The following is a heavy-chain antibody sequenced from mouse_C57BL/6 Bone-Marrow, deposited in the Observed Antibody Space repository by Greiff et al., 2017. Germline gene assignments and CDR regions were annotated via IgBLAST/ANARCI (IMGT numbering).Heavy chain of an antibody. J-gene: IGHJ3*01. V-gene: IGHV1-52*01. CDR1: GYTFTSYW. Sequence: QVQLQQSGAELVRPGSSVTLSCKASGYTFTSYWMHWVKQRPIQGLEWIGNIDPSDSETHYNPKFKDKATLTVDKSSSTAYMQLSSLTSEDSAVYYCARSPAYYSNSGFAYWGQGTLVTVSA. CDR3: ARSPAYYSNSGFAY. D-gene: IGHD2-5*01. CDR2: IDPSDSET.